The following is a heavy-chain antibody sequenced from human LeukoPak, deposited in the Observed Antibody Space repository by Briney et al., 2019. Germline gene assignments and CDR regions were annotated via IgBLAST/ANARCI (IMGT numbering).Heavy chain of an antibody. D-gene: IGHD3-22*01. CDR1: GFTFDDYA. Sequence: GGSLRLSCAASGFTFDDYAMHWVRQAPGKGLEWVSVISWNSGSIAYADSVKGRFTISRDNAKNSLYLQMNSLRAEDAAVHYCAKSHYYYDSSGYYPPNPFDYWGQGTLVTVSS. CDR3: AKSHYYYDSSGYYPPNPFDY. CDR2: ISWNSGSI. V-gene: IGHV3-9*01. J-gene: IGHJ4*02.